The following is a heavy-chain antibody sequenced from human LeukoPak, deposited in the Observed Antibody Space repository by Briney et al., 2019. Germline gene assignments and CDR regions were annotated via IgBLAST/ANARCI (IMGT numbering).Heavy chain of an antibody. CDR2: ISWNSGSI. D-gene: IGHD6-19*01. CDR1: GFTFDDYA. V-gene: IGHV3-9*01. J-gene: IGHJ4*02. Sequence: QAGGSLRLSCAASGFTFDDYAMHWVRQAPGKGLEWVSGISWNSGSIGYADSVKGRFTISRDNAKNSLYLQMNSLRAEDTAVYYCARDRRAVAGMVYWGQGTLVTVSS. CDR3: ARDRRAVAGMVY.